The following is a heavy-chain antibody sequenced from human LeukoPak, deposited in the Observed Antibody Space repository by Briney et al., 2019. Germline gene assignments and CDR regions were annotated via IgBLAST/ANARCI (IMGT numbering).Heavy chain of an antibody. D-gene: IGHD3-22*01. V-gene: IGHV3-11*01. CDR3: SRLPLDYYDSGDFYDYYAMDV. J-gene: IGHJ6*02. CDR1: GFTFSDYY. Sequence: GGPLRLSCAASGFTFSDYYMSWIRQAPGKGLEWVSYINNSGSTIYYADSVKGRFTISRDNAKNSLYLQMNSLRAEDTAVYYCSRLPLDYYDSGDFYDYYAMDVWGQGTTVTVSS. CDR2: INNSGSTI.